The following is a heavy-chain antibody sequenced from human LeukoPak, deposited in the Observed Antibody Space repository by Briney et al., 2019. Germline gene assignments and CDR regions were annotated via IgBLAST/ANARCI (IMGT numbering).Heavy chain of an antibody. D-gene: IGHD2-15*01. Sequence: GGSLRLSCAASGFTFSGSAMHWVRQAPEKGLEWVSYISSSRRTISYADSVKGRFTISRDNAKNSLYLQMNSLRAEDTAVYYCARSSSRYCSGCSCYSGVLGYFDYWGQGTLVTVSS. CDR3: ARSSSRYCSGCSCYSGVLGYFDY. CDR2: ISSSRRTI. CDR1: GFTFSGSA. J-gene: IGHJ4*02. V-gene: IGHV3-48*01.